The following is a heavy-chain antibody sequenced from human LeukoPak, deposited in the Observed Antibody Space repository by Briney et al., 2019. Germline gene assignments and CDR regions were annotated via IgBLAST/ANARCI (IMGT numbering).Heavy chain of an antibody. J-gene: IGHJ4*02. CDR3: ARGRLNHYYGSGSIFDY. CDR1: GGSFSGYY. D-gene: IGHD3-10*01. V-gene: IGHV4-34*01. CDR2: INHSGST. Sequence: SETLSLTCAVYGGSFSGYYWSWIRQPPGKGLKWIGEINHSGSTNYNPSPKSRVTISVDTSKNQFSLKLSSVTAADTAVYYCARGRLNHYYGSGSIFDYWGQGTLVTVSS.